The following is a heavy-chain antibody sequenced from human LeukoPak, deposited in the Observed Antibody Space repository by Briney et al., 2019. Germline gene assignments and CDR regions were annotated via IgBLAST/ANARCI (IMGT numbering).Heavy chain of an antibody. J-gene: IGHJ4*02. CDR1: GGSFSGYY. V-gene: IGHV4-34*01. CDR3: ARVYGDYIDY. D-gene: IGHD4-17*01. Sequence: SETLSLTCAVYGGSFSGYYWSWIRQPPGKGLEWIGEINHSGSTNYNPSLKSRVTISVDTSKNQFSLKLSSVTAADTAVYYCARVYGDYIDYWGQGTLVTVSS. CDR2: INHSGST.